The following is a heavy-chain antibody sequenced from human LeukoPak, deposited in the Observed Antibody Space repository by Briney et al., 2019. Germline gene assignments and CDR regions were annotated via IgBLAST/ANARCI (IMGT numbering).Heavy chain of an antibody. CDR1: GFTFSDFW. Sequence: GGSLRLSCAASGFTFSDFWMRWVRQAPRKGLECVASTNEAGGDKYYVDSVKGRFTISRDNSKNSLSLQMNSLTAEGTAIYYCAIATTGRGAFGSWGQGTLVSVSS. CDR2: TNEAGGDK. CDR3: AIATTGRGAFGS. D-gene: IGHD1-1*01. J-gene: IGHJ4*02. V-gene: IGHV3-7*01.